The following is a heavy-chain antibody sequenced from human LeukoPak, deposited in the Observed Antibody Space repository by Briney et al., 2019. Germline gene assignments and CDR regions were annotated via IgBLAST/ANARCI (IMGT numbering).Heavy chain of an antibody. J-gene: IGHJ4*02. CDR1: GGSFSGYY. CDR2: INHSGST. Sequence: SETLSLTCAVYGGSFSGYYWSWIRQPPGKGLEWIGEINHSGSTNYNPSLKSRVTISVDTSKNQFSLKLSSVTAADTAVYYCARGRDTAMVTNGGYWGQGTLVTVSS. D-gene: IGHD5-18*01. CDR3: ARGRDTAMVTNGGY. V-gene: IGHV4-34*01.